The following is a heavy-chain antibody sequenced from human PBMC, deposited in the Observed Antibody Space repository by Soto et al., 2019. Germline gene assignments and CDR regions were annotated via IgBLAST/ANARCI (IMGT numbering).Heavy chain of an antibody. CDR3: ATGIAARQTFDY. Sequence: SVKVSCKVSGGTFSSYAISWVRPAPAQGREWMGGIIPIFSTANYAHKFQGRVTITADESTSTVYMEMSSLRSEDTAVYYCATGIAARQTFDYWGQGTLVTVSS. D-gene: IGHD6-6*01. CDR2: IIPIFSTA. J-gene: IGHJ4*02. CDR1: GGTFSSYA. V-gene: IGHV1-69*13.